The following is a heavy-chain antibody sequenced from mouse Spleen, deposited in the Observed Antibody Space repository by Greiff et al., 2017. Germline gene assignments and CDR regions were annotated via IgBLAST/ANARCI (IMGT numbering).Heavy chain of an antibody. J-gene: IGHJ3*01. Sequence: QVQLQQSGAELARPGASVKLSCKASGYTFTSYGISWVKQRPGQGLEWIGEIYPRSGNTYYNEKFKGKATLTADKSSSTAYMELRSRQAEDSAVYFCARHPEYWGQGTLVTVSA. CDR2: IYPRSGNT. V-gene: IGHV1-81*01. CDR1: GYTFTSYG. CDR3: ARHPEY.